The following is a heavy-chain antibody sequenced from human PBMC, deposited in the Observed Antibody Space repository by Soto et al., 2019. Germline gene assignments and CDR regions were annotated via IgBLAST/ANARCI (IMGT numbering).Heavy chain of an antibody. D-gene: IGHD2-2*01. V-gene: IGHV4-59*01. CDR1: GDSTSNYY. CDR2: ISYSGNT. J-gene: IGHJ5*02. CDR3: ARGQSTYWFDP. Sequence: PSETLSLTCIISGDSTSNYYWSWIRQSPGKGLEWIGYISYSGNTNYNPSLKSRVTISVDTSKDQLSLKVTSVTAADTAMYYCARGQSTYWFDPWGQGTLVTVSS.